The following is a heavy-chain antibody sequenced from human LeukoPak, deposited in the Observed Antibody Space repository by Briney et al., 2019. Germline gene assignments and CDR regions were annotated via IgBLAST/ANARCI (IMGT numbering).Heavy chain of an antibody. Sequence: GGSLRLSCAASGFTFSKYWMLWVRQAPGKGLESVSRINTDGTVTTYADSVKGRFTVSRDNANSTMFLQMNSVRDEDTAVYYCATKQWLAPPPDSWGQGTPVTVSS. CDR1: GFTFSKYW. D-gene: IGHD6-19*01. J-gene: IGHJ4*02. CDR2: INTDGTVT. CDR3: ATKQWLAPPPDS. V-gene: IGHV3-74*01.